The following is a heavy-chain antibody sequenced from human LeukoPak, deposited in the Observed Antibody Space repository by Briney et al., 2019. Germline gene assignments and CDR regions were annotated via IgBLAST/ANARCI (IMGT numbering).Heavy chain of an antibody. CDR2: ISVSHGNT. J-gene: IGHJ4*02. CDR3: ATDSVYYDSSGYYYPGY. D-gene: IGHD3-22*01. CDR1: GYTFTNYG. V-gene: IGHV1-18*01. Sequence: VASVKVSCKASGYTFTNYGFTWMRQAPGQGLEWMGWISVSHGNTIYAQKFQGRVTMTEDTSTDTAYMELSSLRFEGTAVYYCATDSVYYDSSGYYYPGYWGQGTLVTVSS.